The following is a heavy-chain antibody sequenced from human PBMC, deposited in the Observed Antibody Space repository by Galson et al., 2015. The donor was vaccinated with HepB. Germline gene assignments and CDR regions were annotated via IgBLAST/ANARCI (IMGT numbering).Heavy chain of an antibody. J-gene: IGHJ4*02. D-gene: IGHD4-11*01. Sequence: SLRLSCAASGFTFRSYWMSWVRQAPGKGLEWVANIKQDGSERHYVDSVKGRFTISRDNARNSLYLQINSLRAEDTAVYYCTRGQTTSEYWGQGALVTVSS. CDR2: IKQDGSER. CDR3: TRGQTTSEY. CDR1: GFTFRSYW. V-gene: IGHV3-7*01.